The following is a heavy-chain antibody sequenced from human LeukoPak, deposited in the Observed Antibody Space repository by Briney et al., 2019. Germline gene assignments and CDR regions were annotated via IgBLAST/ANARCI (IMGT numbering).Heavy chain of an antibody. CDR3: TTDFWSGYAYYYYMDV. D-gene: IGHD3-3*01. Sequence: GGSLRLSCAASGLTFSNAWMSWVRQAPGKGLEWVGRIKSKTDGGTTDYAAPVKGGFTISRDDSKNTLYLQMNSLKTEDTAVYYCTTDFWSGYAYYYYMDVWGKGTTVTVSS. J-gene: IGHJ6*03. V-gene: IGHV3-15*01. CDR2: IKSKTDGGTT. CDR1: GLTFSNAW.